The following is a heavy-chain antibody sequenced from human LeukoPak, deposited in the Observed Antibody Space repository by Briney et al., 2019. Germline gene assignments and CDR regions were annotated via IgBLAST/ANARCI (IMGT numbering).Heavy chain of an antibody. J-gene: IGHJ4*02. CDR2: ISYDGSNK. Sequence: PGGSLRLSCAATGFTFSSYAMHWVRQAPGKGLEWVAVISYDGSNKYYADSVKGRFTISRDNSKNTLYLQMNSLRAEDTAVYYCAARGYSSGMYYFDYWGQGTLVTVSS. V-gene: IGHV3-30-3*01. CDR1: GFTFSSYA. D-gene: IGHD6-19*01. CDR3: AARGYSSGMYYFDY.